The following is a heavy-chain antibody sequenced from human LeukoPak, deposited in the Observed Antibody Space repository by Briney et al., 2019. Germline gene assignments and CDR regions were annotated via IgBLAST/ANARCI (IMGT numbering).Heavy chain of an antibody. J-gene: IGHJ6*02. CDR2: IYYSGST. Sequence: SETLSLTCTVSGGSISSYYWSWIRQPPGKGLEWIGYIYYSGSTYYNPSLKSRVTISVDTSKNQFSLKLSSVTAADTAVYYCSSFWSGYYPYYYYGMDVWGQGTTVTVSS. D-gene: IGHD3-3*01. CDR1: GGSISSYY. CDR3: SSFWSGYYPYYYYGMDV. V-gene: IGHV4-59*06.